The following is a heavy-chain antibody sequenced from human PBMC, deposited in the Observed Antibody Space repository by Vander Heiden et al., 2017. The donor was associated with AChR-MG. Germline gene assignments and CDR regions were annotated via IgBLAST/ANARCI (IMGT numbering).Heavy chain of an antibody. CDR1: GFTFSSYA. V-gene: IGHV3-30-3*01. D-gene: IGHD3-10*01. Sequence: QVQLVESGGGVVQPGRSLRLSCAASGFTFSSYAMHWVRQAPGKGLEWVTLISYDGSNKYFADSVKGRFTISRDNSKNTLYLQMNSLRAEDTAVYYCARDYYGSGTQAFDPWGQGTLVTVSS. J-gene: IGHJ5*02. CDR3: ARDYYGSGTQAFDP. CDR2: ISYDGSNK.